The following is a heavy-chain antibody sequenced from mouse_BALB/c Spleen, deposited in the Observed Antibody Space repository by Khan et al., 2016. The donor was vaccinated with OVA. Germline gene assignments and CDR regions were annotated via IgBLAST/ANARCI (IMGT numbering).Heavy chain of an antibody. CDR1: GYTFTSYW. D-gene: IGHD1-1*01. CDR3: ARIKKIVATYFDY. CDR2: TNPTNGRT. Sequence: QVQLQQSGAELVKAGASVKMSCKASGYTFTSYWMHWVKQRLGQGLEWFAETNPTNGRTYYNEKFKSKATLTVEKSSSTAYMLLSGPTFEDSAVYYWARIKKIVATYFDYWGQGTTLTVSS. J-gene: IGHJ2*01. V-gene: IGHV1S81*02.